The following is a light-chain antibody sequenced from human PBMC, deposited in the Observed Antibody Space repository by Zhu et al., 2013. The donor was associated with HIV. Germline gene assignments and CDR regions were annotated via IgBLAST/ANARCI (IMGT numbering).Light chain of an antibody. Sequence: QSVLTQPPSVSAAPGQKVTISCSGSSSNIGYNSVSWYQHLPGTAPKLLIYDNNKRPSGIPDRFSGSKSGTSATLGITGLLTGDEADYYCGAWDSGLNAFVFGTGTKVTVL. CDR3: GAWDSGLNAFV. V-gene: IGLV1-51*01. CDR2: DNN. J-gene: IGLJ1*01. CDR1: SSNIGYNS.